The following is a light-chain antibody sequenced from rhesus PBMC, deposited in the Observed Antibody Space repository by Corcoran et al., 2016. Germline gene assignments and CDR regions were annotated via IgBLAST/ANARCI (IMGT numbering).Light chain of an antibody. CDR1: QRLSSW. Sequence: IQLTQSPFYLSTSVGDTVTITCRASQRLSSWLAWYQQKPGKAPKLLLYKASSLQSGVPSRSSGSGSRTDFTLAISSLPAEDFATYYCQQYSSSPLTFGGGTKVGLK. J-gene: IGKJ4*01. CDR3: QQYSSSPLT. CDR2: KAS. V-gene: IGKV1-22*01.